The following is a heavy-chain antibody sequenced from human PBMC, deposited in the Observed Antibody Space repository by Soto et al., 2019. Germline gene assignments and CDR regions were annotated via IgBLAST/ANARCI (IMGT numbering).Heavy chain of an antibody. D-gene: IGHD3-16*01. CDR3: DRDRGCFPRGPNHWLAL. Sequence: SETLSLTCTVSGGSISSGAYYWAWVRQPPGKGLEWIGYIYYDGNSQHNPSLKSRVTMSVDTSKNQFSLNLSSVTAADTAVYYCDRDRGCFPRGPNHWLALWGQGTLVTVSS. CDR2: IYYDGNS. V-gene: IGHV4-30-4*01. J-gene: IGHJ4*02. CDR1: GGSISSGAYY.